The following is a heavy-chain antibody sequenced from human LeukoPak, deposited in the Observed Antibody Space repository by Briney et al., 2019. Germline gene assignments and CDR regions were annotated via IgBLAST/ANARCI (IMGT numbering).Heavy chain of an antibody. V-gene: IGHV4-59*01. CDR2: IYYSGST. D-gene: IGHD6-19*01. Sequence: PSETLSLTCTVSGGSISSYYWSWIRQPPGKGLEWIGYIYYSGSTNYNPSLKSRVTISVDTSKNQFSLKLSSVTAADTAVYYCARGVAVAGFDAFDIWGQGTMITVSS. J-gene: IGHJ3*02. CDR3: ARGVAVAGFDAFDI. CDR1: GGSISSYY.